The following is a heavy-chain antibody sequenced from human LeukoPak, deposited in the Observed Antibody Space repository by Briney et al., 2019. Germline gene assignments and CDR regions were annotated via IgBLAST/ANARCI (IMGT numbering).Heavy chain of an antibody. D-gene: IGHD3-10*01. CDR3: ARPHSGGELLSDAFDI. J-gene: IGHJ3*02. CDR1: GYTFTSYY. Sequence: ASVKVSCKASGYTFTSYYMHWVRQAPGQGLEWMGIINPSGGSTSYAQKFQGRVTMTRDTSTSTVYMELSSLRSEDTAVYYCARPHSGGELLSDAFDIWGQGTMVTVSS. V-gene: IGHV1-46*01. CDR2: INPSGGST.